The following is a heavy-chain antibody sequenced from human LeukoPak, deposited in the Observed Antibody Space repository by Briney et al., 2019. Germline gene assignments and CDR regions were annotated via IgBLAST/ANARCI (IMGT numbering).Heavy chain of an antibody. CDR1: GFTFSSYA. D-gene: IGHD2-2*01. V-gene: IGHV3-23*01. CDR2: ISGSGGST. CDR3: AKDGEYCSSTSCYWDY. J-gene: IGHJ4*02. Sequence: GGSLRLSCAASGFTFSSYAMSWVRQAPGKGLEWVSAISGSGGSTYYADSVKGRFTISRDNSKNTLYLQMNSLRAEDTAVYYCAKDGEYCSSTSCYWDYWGQGTLVTVSS.